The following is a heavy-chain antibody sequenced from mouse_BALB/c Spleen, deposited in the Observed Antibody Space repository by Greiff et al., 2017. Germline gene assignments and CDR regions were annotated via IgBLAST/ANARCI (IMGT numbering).Heavy chain of an antibody. J-gene: IGHJ4*01. CDR1: GYTFTDYA. CDR3: ARVFPTGTGEYYAMDY. D-gene: IGHD4-1*01. V-gene: IGHV1-67*01. Sequence: VQLQQSGPELVRPGVSVKISCKGSGYTFTDYAMHWVKQSHAKSLEWIGVISTYYGNTNYNQKFKGKATMTVDKSSSTAYMELARLTSEDSAIYYCARVFPTGTGEYYAMDYWGQGTSVTVSS. CDR2: ISTYYGNT.